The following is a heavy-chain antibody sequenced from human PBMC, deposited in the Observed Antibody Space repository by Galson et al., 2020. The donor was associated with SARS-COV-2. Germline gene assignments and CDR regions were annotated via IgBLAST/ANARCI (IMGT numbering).Heavy chain of an antibody. V-gene: IGHV4-61*02. J-gene: IGHJ6*02. CDR3: ARGEFLEFYYYGMDV. Sequence: SETLSLTCTVSGASIRSGSYHWSWIRQPAGKGLESIGRSYTGGNTNYNPSLKSRVTISLDTSKNQFSLRLRSVTAADTAVYYCARGEFLEFYYYGMDVWGQGTTVTVSS. CDR1: GASIRSGSYH. D-gene: IGHD3-3*01. CDR2: SYTGGNT.